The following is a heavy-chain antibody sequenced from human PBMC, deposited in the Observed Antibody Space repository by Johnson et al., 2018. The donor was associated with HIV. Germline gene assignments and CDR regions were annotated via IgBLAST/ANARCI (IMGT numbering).Heavy chain of an antibody. CDR3: AIPYYFDSGDYQ. V-gene: IGHV3-64*01. Sequence: EVQLLESGGGLVQPGGSMRLSCAASGFSFSSYAMHWVRQAPGKGLEYVSAISSNGANTFYSNSVSGRFTILRDNSKNTLYLEMGSLTTEDTAVYYCAIPYYFDSGDYQWGQGTVVTVSS. CDR2: ISSNGANT. D-gene: IGHD3-22*01. CDR1: GFSFSSYA. J-gene: IGHJ3*01.